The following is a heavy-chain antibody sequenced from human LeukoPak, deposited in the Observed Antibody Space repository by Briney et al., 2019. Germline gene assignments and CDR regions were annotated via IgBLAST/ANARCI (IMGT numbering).Heavy chain of an antibody. CDR2: INPNSGGT. Sequence: ASVKVSCKASGYTFTGYYMHWVRQAPGQGLEWMGWINPNSGGTNYAQKLQGRVTMTTDTSTSTAYMELRSLRSDDTAVYYCARDPLAAYYYDSSGYYGIDYWGQGTLVTVSS. CDR3: ARDPLAAYYYDSSGYYGIDY. CDR1: GYTFTGYY. D-gene: IGHD3-22*01. J-gene: IGHJ4*02. V-gene: IGHV1-2*02.